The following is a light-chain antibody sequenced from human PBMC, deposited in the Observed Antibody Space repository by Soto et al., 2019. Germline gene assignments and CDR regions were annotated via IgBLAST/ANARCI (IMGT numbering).Light chain of an antibody. Sequence: DIHMTQSPSSLSASVGDRITITCRASQRISSYLNWYQQKPGKAPRLLIYKASSLQSGVPSRFSGSGSGTDFTLTISSLQPEDFATYYCQQSYDTPWTFGQGTKVEI. CDR2: KAS. J-gene: IGKJ1*01. V-gene: IGKV1-39*01. CDR3: QQSYDTPWT. CDR1: QRISSY.